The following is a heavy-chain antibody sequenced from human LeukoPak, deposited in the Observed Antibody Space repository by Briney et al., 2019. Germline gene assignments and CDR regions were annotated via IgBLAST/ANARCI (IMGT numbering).Heavy chain of an antibody. Sequence: GGSLRLSCAASGFSFSNYWMSWVRQDPGKGLEWVANIKQDGSEKYYVDSVKGRFTISRDNAKNSLYLQMSSLRAEDTAVYYCATYSSLNRREFQFWGQGTLLTVSS. CDR3: ATYSSLNRREFQF. CDR2: IKQDGSEK. V-gene: IGHV3-7*01. J-gene: IGHJ1*01. CDR1: GFSFSNYW. D-gene: IGHD3-22*01.